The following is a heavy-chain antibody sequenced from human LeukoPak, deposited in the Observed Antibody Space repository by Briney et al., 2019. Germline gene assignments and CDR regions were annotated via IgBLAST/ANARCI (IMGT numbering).Heavy chain of an antibody. Sequence: ASVKVSCKVSGYTLTELSMHWVRQAPGKGLEWMGGFDPEDGETIYAQKFQGRVTMTEDTSTDTAYMELSSLRAEDTAVYYCARDPGVATMYYYYDSSGGYFDYWGQGTLVTVSS. CDR1: GYTLTELS. D-gene: IGHD3-22*01. CDR3: ARDPGVATMYYYYDSSGGYFDY. J-gene: IGHJ4*02. CDR2: FDPEDGET. V-gene: IGHV1-24*01.